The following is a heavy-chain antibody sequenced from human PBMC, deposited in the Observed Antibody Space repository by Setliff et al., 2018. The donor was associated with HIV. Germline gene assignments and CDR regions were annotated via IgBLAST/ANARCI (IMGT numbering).Heavy chain of an antibody. D-gene: IGHD3-22*01. CDR3: ARHARSITMTTDWYFDL. V-gene: IGHV4-59*11. J-gene: IGHJ2*01. Sequence: TLSLTCTVSGGSISSHYWSWIRQPPGKGLEWIGHIYTSGSTNYNPSLKSRVTMSVGTSKNQFSLKLSSVTAADTAVYYCARHARSITMTTDWYFDLWGRGTLVTVSS. CDR1: GGSISSHY. CDR2: IYTSGST.